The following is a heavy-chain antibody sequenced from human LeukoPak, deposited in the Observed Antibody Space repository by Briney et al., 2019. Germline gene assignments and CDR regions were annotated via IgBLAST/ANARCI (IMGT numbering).Heavy chain of an antibody. CDR3: ARGSYYGASYYYGMDV. CDR2: ISGSSNYI. Sequence: GGSLRLSCAVSGFTFSDYSINWVRQAPGKGLEWVSYISGSSNYIYYADSVKGRFTISRDSAKNSVYLQMSSLRADDTAVYYCARGSYYGASYYYGMDVWGQGTTVTVSS. J-gene: IGHJ6*02. CDR1: GFTFSDYS. D-gene: IGHD2/OR15-2a*01. V-gene: IGHV3-21*01.